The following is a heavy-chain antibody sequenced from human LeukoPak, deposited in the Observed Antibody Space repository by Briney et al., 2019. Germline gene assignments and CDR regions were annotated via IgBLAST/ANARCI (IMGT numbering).Heavy chain of an antibody. CDR1: GFTFSTYW. CDR3: ARSGPYHLPPRPIDY. Sequence: GGSLRLSCAASGFTFSTYWMTSVRQAPGKGLEWVANIKQDGTEEYYVDSVKGRFTISRDNAKDSLFLQMNSLRAEDTAMYYCARSGPYHLPPRPIDYWGQGTLVTVSS. J-gene: IGHJ4*02. CDR2: IKQDGTEE. V-gene: IGHV3-7*01. D-gene: IGHD3-10*01.